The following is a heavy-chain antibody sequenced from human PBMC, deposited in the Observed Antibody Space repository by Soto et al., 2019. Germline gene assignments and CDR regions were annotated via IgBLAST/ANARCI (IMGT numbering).Heavy chain of an antibody. CDR2: VHHSWGS. CDR1: GGSISSYY. V-gene: IGHV4-59*08. J-gene: IGHJ6*04. Sequence: SETLSLTCTVSGGSISSYYWSWFRQSPGKRMEWIGYVHHSWGSSYNPSLQSRVAISLDTSKSQFSLMVTSVTATDTAVYYCARQGFGPLHGLVDVWGKGTTVTVSS. D-gene: IGHD3-10*01. CDR3: ARQGFGPLHGLVDV.